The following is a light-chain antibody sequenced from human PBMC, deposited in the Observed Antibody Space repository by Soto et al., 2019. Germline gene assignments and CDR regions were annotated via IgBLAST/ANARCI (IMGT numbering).Light chain of an antibody. CDR2: DAS. V-gene: IGKV3-11*01. J-gene: IGKJ4*01. CDR1: QSVGSY. Sequence: EIVLTQSPATLSLSPGERAILSCRASQSVGSYLAWYQQKPGQPPRLLIYDASNRATGIPARFSGSGSATDFTLTISSLEPEDFAVYYCQQRSTWPLTFGGGTKVEIK. CDR3: QQRSTWPLT.